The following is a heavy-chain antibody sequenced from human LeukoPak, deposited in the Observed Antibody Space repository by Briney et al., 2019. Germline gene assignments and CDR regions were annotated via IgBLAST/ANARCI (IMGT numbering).Heavy chain of an antibody. V-gene: IGHV1-69*13. Sequence: GASVKVSCKASGGTFSSYAISWVRQAPGQGLEWMGGIIPIFGTANYAQKFQGRVTITADESTSTAYMELSSLRSEDTAVYYCARQKPFGDSSGYYYPSDYWGQGTLVTVSS. D-gene: IGHD3-22*01. CDR1: GGTFSSYA. CDR2: IIPIFGTA. J-gene: IGHJ4*02. CDR3: ARQKPFGDSSGYYYPSDY.